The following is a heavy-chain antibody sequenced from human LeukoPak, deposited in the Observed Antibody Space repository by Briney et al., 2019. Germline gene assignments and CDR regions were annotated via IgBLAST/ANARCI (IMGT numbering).Heavy chain of an antibody. Sequence: SETLSLTCTVSGGSISSSSYYWGWIRQPPGKGLEWIGSIYYSGSTYYNPSLKSRVTISVDTSKNQFSLKLSSVTAADTAAYYCARLRYYDILTGYGRDFDYWGQGTLVTVSS. D-gene: IGHD3-9*01. J-gene: IGHJ4*02. CDR2: IYYSGST. CDR3: ARLRYYDILTGYGRDFDY. V-gene: IGHV4-39*01. CDR1: GGSISSSSYY.